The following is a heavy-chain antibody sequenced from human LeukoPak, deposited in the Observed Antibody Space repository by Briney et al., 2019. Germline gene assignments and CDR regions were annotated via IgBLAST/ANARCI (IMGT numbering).Heavy chain of an antibody. CDR2: INHSGST. J-gene: IGHJ4*02. D-gene: IGHD3-22*01. Sequence: SETLSLTCAVYGGSFSGYYWGWIRQPPGKGLEWIGEINHSGSTNYNPSLKSRVTISVDTSKNQLSLKLSSVTAADTAVYYCARDRHYYDSSGYYSSYYFDYWGQGTLVTVSS. V-gene: IGHV4-34*01. CDR1: GGSFSGYY. CDR3: ARDRHYYDSSGYYSSYYFDY.